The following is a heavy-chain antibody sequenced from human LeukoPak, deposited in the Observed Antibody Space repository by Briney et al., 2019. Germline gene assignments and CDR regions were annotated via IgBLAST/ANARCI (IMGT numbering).Heavy chain of an antibody. CDR1: GGTFSSYA. CDR2: IIPIFGTA. Sequence: SVKVSCKASGGTFSSYAISWVRQAPGQGLEWMGGIIPIFGTANYAQKFQGRVTITADESTSTAYMELSSLRSEDTAVYYCARTPYYYDFWSANNIGLDYWGQGTLVTVSS. V-gene: IGHV1-69*13. CDR3: ARTPYYYDFWSANNIGLDY. D-gene: IGHD3-3*01. J-gene: IGHJ4*02.